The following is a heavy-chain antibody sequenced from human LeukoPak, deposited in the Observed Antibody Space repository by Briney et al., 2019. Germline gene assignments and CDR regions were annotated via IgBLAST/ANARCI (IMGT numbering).Heavy chain of an antibody. D-gene: IGHD2-21*02. V-gene: IGHV4-59*01. Sequence: PSETLSLTCTVSGGSLSCYYWSWIRQPPGKGLEWIGYIYYSGSTKYNPSLKSRVTITVDTSKNQFSLKLSSVTAADTAVYYCARDASYCGGDCYPSYWFDPWGQGTLVTVSS. J-gene: IGHJ5*02. CDR3: ARDASYCGGDCYPSYWFDP. CDR1: GGSLSCYY. CDR2: IYYSGST.